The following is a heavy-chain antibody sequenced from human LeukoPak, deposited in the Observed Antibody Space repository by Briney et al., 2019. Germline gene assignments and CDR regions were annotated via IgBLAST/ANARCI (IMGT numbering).Heavy chain of an antibody. CDR2: INSDGSST. V-gene: IGHV3-74*01. Sequence: GGSLRLSCAASGFTFSSYWMHWVRQAPGKGLVWVSRINSDGSSTSYADSVKGRFTISRDNAKSSLYLQMNSLRAEDTAVYYCARALDSSSSRYQAFEEWGQGTLVTVSS. J-gene: IGHJ4*02. CDR3: ARALDSSSSRYQAFEE. CDR1: GFTFSSYW. D-gene: IGHD2-2*01.